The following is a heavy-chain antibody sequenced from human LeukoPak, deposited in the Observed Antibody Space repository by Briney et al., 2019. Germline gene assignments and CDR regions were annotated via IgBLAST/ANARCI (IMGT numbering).Heavy chain of an antibody. V-gene: IGHV4-34*01. J-gene: IGHJ5*02. D-gene: IGHD3-10*01. CDR1: GFTFSSYE. CDR3: ARTDLRITMVRGKRNWFDP. CDR2: INHSGST. Sequence: GSLRLSCAASGFTFSSYEMNWVRQAPGKGLEWIGEINHSGSTNYNPSLKSRVTISVDTSKNQFSLKLSSVTAADTAVYYCARTDLRITMVRGKRNWFDPWGQGTLVTVSS.